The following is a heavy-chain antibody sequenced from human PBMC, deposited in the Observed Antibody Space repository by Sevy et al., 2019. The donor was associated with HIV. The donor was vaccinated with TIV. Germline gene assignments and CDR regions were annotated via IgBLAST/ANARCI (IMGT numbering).Heavy chain of an antibody. Sequence: GGSLRLSCEASGFPFHDHAMHWVRQVPGKGLEWVSGISWNSGSVGYADSVKGRFTISRDTARQSIYLQMNNLRVDDTALYYSAKDLNRGCDTINCYSYYYYYYGLVVWGQGTTVTLSS. V-gene: IGHV3-9*01. CDR2: ISWNSGSV. CDR1: GFPFHDHA. CDR3: AKDLNRGCDTINCYSYYYYYYGLVV. D-gene: IGHD2-21*02. J-gene: IGHJ6*02.